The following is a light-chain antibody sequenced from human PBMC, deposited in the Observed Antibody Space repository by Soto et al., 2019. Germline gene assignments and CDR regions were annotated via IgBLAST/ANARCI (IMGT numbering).Light chain of an antibody. Sequence: DIVMTQSPDSLAVSLGERATINCKSSQNVLYSSNNKNYLAWYQQKPGQPLKLLFYWASTRQSGVPDRFSGSGSGTDFSLTISSLQAEDASVYYSQQYYRSPLTFGQGTKVEIK. CDR1: QNVLYSSNNKNY. V-gene: IGKV4-1*01. CDR2: WAS. J-gene: IGKJ1*01. CDR3: QQYYRSPLT.